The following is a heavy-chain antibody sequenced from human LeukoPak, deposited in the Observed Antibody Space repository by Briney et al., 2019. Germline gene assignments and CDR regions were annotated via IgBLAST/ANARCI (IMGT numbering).Heavy chain of an antibody. V-gene: IGHV3-7*01. Sequence: GGSLRPSCAASGFTFSSYWMSWVRQAPGKGLAWVANIKRDGSEKYYVDSVKGRFTISRDNAKNSLYLQINSLRAEDTAVYYCARGGPSSSWYYRNWGQGTLVTVSS. CDR3: ARGGPSSSWYYRN. CDR2: IKRDGSEK. J-gene: IGHJ4*02. D-gene: IGHD6-13*01. CDR1: GFTFSSYW.